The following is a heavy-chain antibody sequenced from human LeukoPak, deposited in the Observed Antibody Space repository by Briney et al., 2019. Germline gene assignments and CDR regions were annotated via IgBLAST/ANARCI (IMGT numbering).Heavy chain of an antibody. CDR2: IDTSSSTI. CDR1: GFTFSSYS. V-gene: IGHV3-48*04. Sequence: QTGGSLRLSCVASGFTFSSYSMSWVRQAPGKGLEWVSYIDTSSSTIYYADSVKGRFTISRDNAKNSLYLQMKSLRAEDTTVYYCARGMGYSGSWPGYFDYWGQGVLVTVSS. CDR3: ARGMGYSGSWPGYFDY. D-gene: IGHD1-26*01. J-gene: IGHJ4*02.